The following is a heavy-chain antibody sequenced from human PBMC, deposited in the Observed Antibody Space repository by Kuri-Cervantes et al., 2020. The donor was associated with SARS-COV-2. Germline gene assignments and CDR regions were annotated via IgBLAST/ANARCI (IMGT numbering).Heavy chain of an antibody. J-gene: IGHJ6*02. CDR3: ARDKSDWDNYNFAMDL. V-gene: IGHV3-33*08. CDR1: GFTFSSYG. D-gene: IGHD2-21*01. CDR2: IWYDGSNK. Sequence: GGSLRLSCAASGFTFSSYGMHWVRQAPGKGLEWVAVIWYDGSNKYYADSVKGRFTISRDNSKNTLYLQMNSLRAEDTAVYFCARDKSDWDNYNFAMDLWGQGTTVTVSS.